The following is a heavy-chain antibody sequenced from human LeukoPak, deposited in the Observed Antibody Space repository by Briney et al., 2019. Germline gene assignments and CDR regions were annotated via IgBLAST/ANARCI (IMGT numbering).Heavy chain of an antibody. CDR1: GDSISSYY. CDR3: ARDRWFDP. V-gene: IGHV4-59*01. CDR2: IYDTGST. Sequence: SETLSLTCTVSGDSISSYYWSWRRQPPGKGVEWVGNIYDTGSTNYNPSLKSRVTISVDTSKNQFSLKMNSVTAADTAVYYCARDRWFDPWGQGTLVTVSS. J-gene: IGHJ5*02.